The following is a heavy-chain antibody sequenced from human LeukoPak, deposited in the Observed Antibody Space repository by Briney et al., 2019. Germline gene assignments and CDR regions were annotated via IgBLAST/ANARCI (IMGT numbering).Heavy chain of an antibody. V-gene: IGHV3-21*01. CDR1: GFTFSSYS. D-gene: IGHD4-17*01. Sequence: GGSLSLSCAASGFTFSSYSMNWVRQAPGKGLEWVSSISSGSSYIYYADSVKGRFTISRDNAKNSLSLQMNSLRAEDTAVYYCARGGGAPAPGDYVTEVWYGFDLWGQGTMVTVSS. J-gene: IGHJ3*01. CDR2: ISSGSSYI. CDR3: ARGGGAPAPGDYVTEVWYGFDL.